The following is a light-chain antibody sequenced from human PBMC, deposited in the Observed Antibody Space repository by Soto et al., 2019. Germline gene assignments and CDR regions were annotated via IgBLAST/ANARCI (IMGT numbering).Light chain of an antibody. CDR2: DVS. Sequence: QYVLTQPASVSGSPGQSITISCTGTSSDVGGYNYVSWYQQHSGKAPKLMIYDVSNQPSGVSNRFSGSKSGNTASLTISGLQAEDEADYYCGSYASSSTLYVFGTGTKVTVL. CDR3: GSYASSSTLYV. J-gene: IGLJ1*01. V-gene: IGLV2-14*01. CDR1: SSDVGGYNY.